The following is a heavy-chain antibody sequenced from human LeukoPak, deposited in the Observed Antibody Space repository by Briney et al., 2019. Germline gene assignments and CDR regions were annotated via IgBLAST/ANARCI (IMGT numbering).Heavy chain of an antibody. D-gene: IGHD3-10*01. CDR2: IYHSGST. CDR3: ARVGRGESLDY. Sequence: PSETLSLTCTVSGGSISSGGYSWSWIRQPPGKGLEWIGYIYHSGSTYYNPSLKSRVTISVDRSKNQFSLKLSSVTAADTAVYYCARVGRGESLDYWGQGTLVTVSS. V-gene: IGHV4-30-2*01. CDR1: GGSISSGGYS. J-gene: IGHJ4*02.